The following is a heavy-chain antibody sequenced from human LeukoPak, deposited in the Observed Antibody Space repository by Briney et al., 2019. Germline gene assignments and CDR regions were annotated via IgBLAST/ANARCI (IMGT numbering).Heavy chain of an antibody. J-gene: IGHJ5*02. Sequence: GASVKVSCKASGHTFTNYYIHWVRQAPGQGFEWMGIVNPSAGTTDYAQRFQGRVTMTWDTSTSTVYMELNSLTSKDTAVYYCARDFDGSGSGVGPWGQGTLVTVSS. CDR2: VNPSAGTT. CDR1: GHTFTNYY. CDR3: ARDFDGSGSGVGP. D-gene: IGHD3-10*01. V-gene: IGHV1-46*01.